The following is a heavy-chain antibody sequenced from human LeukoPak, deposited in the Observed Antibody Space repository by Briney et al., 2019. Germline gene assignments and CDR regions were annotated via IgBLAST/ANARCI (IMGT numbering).Heavy chain of an antibody. J-gene: IGHJ4*02. CDR2: IYYSGTT. D-gene: IGHD6-13*01. V-gene: IGHV4-30-4*01. Sequence: SETLSLTCTVSGGSISSGDYYWSWIRQPPGTGLEWIGYIYYSGTTYYNPSLESRVTISVDTSKNQFSLKLSSVTAADTAVYYCARGWSVYTSSWYPGAFDYWGQGTLVTVSS. CDR3: ARGWSVYTSSWYPGAFDY. CDR1: GGSISSGDYY.